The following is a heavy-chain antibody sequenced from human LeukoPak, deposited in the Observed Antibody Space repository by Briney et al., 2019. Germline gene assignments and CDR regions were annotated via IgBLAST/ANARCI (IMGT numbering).Heavy chain of an antibody. J-gene: IGHJ6*03. CDR3: AREGRVCSSTSSFPYYYYMDV. V-gene: IGHV3-13*01. CDR1: GFTFSSYD. CDR2: IGTAGDT. D-gene: IGHD2-2*01. Sequence: GGSLRLSCAASGFTFSSYDMHWVRQATGKGLEWVSAIGTAGDTYYPGSVKGRFTISRENAKNSLYLQMNSLRAGDTAVYYCAREGRVCSSTSSFPYYYYMDVWGKGTTVTVSS.